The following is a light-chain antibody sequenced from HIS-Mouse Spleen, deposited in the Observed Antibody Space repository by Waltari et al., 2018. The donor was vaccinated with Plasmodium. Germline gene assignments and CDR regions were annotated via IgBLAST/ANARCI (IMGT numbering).Light chain of an antibody. CDR3: QQYNNWSFT. CDR1: KIVSSN. Sequence: IVMTPSPATLSVSPGERDTISCRASKIVSSNLAWYQQKPGQAPRLLIYGASTRATGIPARFSGSGSGTEFTLTISSLQSEDFAVYYCQQYNNWSFTFGPGTKVDIK. V-gene: IGKV3-15*01. J-gene: IGKJ3*01. CDR2: GAS.